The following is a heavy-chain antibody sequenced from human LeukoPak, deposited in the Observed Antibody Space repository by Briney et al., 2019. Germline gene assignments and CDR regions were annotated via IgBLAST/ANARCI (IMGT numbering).Heavy chain of an antibody. CDR2: MNPNSGNT. V-gene: IGHV1-8*03. D-gene: IGHD5-18*01. J-gene: IGHJ4*02. Sequence: ASVKVSCKASGYTFTSYGISWVRQAPGQGLEWMGWMNPNSGNTGYAQKFQGRVTITRNTSISTAYMELSSLRSEDTAVYYCARAGQYSYGQIDYWGQGTLVTVSS. CDR1: GYTFTSYG. CDR3: ARAGQYSYGQIDY.